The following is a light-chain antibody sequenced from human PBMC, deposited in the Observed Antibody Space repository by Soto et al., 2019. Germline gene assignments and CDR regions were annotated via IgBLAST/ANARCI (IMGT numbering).Light chain of an antibody. J-gene: IGLJ1*01. CDR2: DVS. Sequence: QSALTQPRSVSGSPGQSVTISCTGASSDVGGYNYVSWYQHHPGKAPKLMIYDVSKRPSGVPDRFSGSKSGDTASLTISGLQAEDEADYYCCSYAGSYTYVFGIGTKVTVL. V-gene: IGLV2-11*01. CDR1: SSDVGGYNY. CDR3: CSYAGSYTYV.